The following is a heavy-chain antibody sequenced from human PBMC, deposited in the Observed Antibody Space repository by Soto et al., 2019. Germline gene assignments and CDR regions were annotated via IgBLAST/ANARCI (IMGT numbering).Heavy chain of an antibody. V-gene: IGHV4-39*01. CDR1: GGSISSSSYY. D-gene: IGHD2-15*01. J-gene: IGHJ3*02. CDR2: IYYSGST. CDR3: ARRGGGVAFDI. Sequence: LSLTCTVSGGSISSSSYYWGWIRQPPGKGLEWIGSIYYSGSTYYNPSLKSRVTISVDTSKNQFSLKLTSVTAADTAVYYCARRGGGVAFDIWGQGTMVTVSS.